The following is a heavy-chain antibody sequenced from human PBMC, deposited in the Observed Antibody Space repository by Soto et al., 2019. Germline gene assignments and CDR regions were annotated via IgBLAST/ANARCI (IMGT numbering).Heavy chain of an antibody. CDR1: GYTFTNYY. CDR3: ARGGNIAARPHDY. CDR2: INPSGGGT. D-gene: IGHD6-6*01. V-gene: IGHV1-46*01. J-gene: IGHJ4*02. Sequence: QVQLVQSGAEVRKPGASVKVSCKASGYTFTNYYMHWVRQAPGQGLEWMGIINPSGGGTNYAQKFQGRATMTRETATRILYMELSSLRSDDTAVYYCARGGNIAARPHDYWGQGTLVTVSS.